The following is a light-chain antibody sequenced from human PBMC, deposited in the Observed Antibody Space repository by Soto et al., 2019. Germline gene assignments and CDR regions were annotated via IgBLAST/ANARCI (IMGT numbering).Light chain of an antibody. J-gene: IGKJ5*01. CDR3: QQSYSTPRIT. Sequence: HISPAPSCVGEAVRYRGTMTYQTSQSISSYLNWYQKKPGKAPKLLXYAASSLQSGVPSSFSGSVSGTDLTLPISSLQPEYFSNYYCQQSYSTPRITFGQGTRLDIK. CDR1: QSISSY. CDR2: AAS. V-gene: IGKV1-39*01.